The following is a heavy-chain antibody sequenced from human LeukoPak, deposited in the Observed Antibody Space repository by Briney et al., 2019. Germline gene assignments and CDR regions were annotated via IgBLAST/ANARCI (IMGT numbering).Heavy chain of an antibody. J-gene: IGHJ4*02. CDR3: ARQSISGSSLSYFDY. V-gene: IGHV4-59*01. CDR2: IYDSGST. Sequence: PSETLSLTCTVSGGSISSDYWSWIRQPPGKGLEWIGNIYDSGSTNYNPSLKSRVTISVDTSKNQCSLKLSSVTAADTAVYYCARQSISGSSLSYFDYWGQGTLVNVSS. CDR1: GGSISSDY. D-gene: IGHD3-22*01.